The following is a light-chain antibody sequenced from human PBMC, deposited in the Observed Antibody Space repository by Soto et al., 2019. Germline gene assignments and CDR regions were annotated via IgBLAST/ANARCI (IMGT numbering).Light chain of an antibody. CDR3: AHGYSTPCT. CDR2: GAS. CDR1: QSITNY. J-gene: IGKJ1*01. V-gene: IGKV1-39*01. Sequence: DIQMTQSPSSLSASVGDRVTITCRASQSITNYLNWYAQKPGKAPQRLLFGASTLQNGVPSRFSGSGSWTDFTLTISSLQPEDFAAYYWAHGYSTPCTCGQGTKVEVK.